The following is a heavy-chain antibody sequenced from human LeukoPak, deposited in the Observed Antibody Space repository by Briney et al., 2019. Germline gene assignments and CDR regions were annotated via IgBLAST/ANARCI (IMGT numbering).Heavy chain of an antibody. Sequence: GGSLRHSCAVSGITLSNYGMSWVRQAPGKGLEWVAGISDSGGRTNYADSVKGRFTISRDNPKNTLYLQMNSLRAEDTAVYFCAKRGVVIRVILVGFHKEAYYFDSWGQGALVTVSS. CDR3: AKRGVVIRVILVGFHKEAYYFDS. CDR2: ISDSGGRT. V-gene: IGHV3-23*01. D-gene: IGHD3-22*01. CDR1: GITLSNYG. J-gene: IGHJ4*02.